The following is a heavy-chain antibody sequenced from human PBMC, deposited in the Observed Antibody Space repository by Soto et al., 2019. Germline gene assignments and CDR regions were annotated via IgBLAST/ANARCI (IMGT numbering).Heavy chain of an antibody. CDR2: IIPIFGTA. CDR3: ARVLSLRDNAFDI. V-gene: IGHV1-69*13. CDR1: GGTFSSYA. J-gene: IGHJ3*02. Sequence: SVKVSCKASGGTFSSYAISLVRQAPGQGLEWMGGIIPIFGTANYAQKFQGRVTITADESTSTAYMELSSLRSEDTAVYYCARVLSLRDNAFDIWGQGTMVTVSS. D-gene: IGHD2-21*01.